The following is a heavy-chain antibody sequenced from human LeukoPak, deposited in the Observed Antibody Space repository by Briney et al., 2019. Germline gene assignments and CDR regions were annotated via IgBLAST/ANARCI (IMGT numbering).Heavy chain of an antibody. V-gene: IGHV4-59*12. D-gene: IGHD3-10*01. J-gene: IGHJ5*02. CDR2: IYYNGST. Sequence: SETLSLTCTVSGGSISSYYWSWIRQPPGKGLEGIGYIYYNGSTNYNPSLTSRVTISVDTSKNQLSLKLSSVTAAGTADYYCAGLLPPASFYGSGSLNPREFDPCGEGNLITVS. CDR3: AGLLPPASFYGSGSLNPREFDP. CDR1: GGSISSYY.